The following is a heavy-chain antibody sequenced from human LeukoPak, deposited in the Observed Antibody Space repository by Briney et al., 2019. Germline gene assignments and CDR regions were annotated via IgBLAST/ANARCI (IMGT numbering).Heavy chain of an antibody. Sequence: GGSLTLSCVAYGFTFSSYAMLWVRQAPGKGLVGVAVIWHDGSNQTYTESVKGRFTISRDNSKNTLDLHMNSLRAEDTAMYCCATDRGPGGLAGTYYWGQGTLVTVSS. D-gene: IGHD6-19*01. V-gene: IGHV3-33*01. CDR3: ATDRGPGGLAGTYY. CDR2: IWHDGSNQ. J-gene: IGHJ4*02. CDR1: GFTFSSYA.